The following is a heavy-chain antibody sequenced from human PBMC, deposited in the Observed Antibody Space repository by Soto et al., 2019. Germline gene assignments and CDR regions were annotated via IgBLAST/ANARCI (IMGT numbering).Heavy chain of an antibody. CDR1: GFTFSDYA. Sequence: PGGSLRLSCIASGFTFSDYAMNWVRQAPGKGLEWVSGIGGSGSTTYYAVSVKGRFTISRDNSKNTLYLQMNSLRAEDTAVYYCARAPNIAASHDYWGQGTLVTVSS. V-gene: IGHV3-23*01. CDR2: IGGSGSTT. D-gene: IGHD6-6*01. J-gene: IGHJ4*02. CDR3: ARAPNIAASHDY.